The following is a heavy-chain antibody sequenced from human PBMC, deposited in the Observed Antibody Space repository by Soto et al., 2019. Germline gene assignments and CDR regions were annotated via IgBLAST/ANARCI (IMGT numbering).Heavy chain of an antibody. CDR1: GYTFISQY. CDR3: ARSNDYGDYPTYYFDY. CDR2: LNPKGGGT. D-gene: IGHD4-17*01. J-gene: IGHJ4*02. Sequence: GASVKVSCKASGYTFISQYMHWVRQAPGQGLEWMGILNPKGGGTSYAQKFRGRVIMTSDTSTSTVSMELSSLTSEDTAVYYCARSNDYGDYPTYYFDYWGQGTLVTVSS. V-gene: IGHV1-46*01.